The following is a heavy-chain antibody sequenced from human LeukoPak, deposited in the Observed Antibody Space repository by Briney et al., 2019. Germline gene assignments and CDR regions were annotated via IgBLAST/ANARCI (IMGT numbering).Heavy chain of an antibody. CDR1: GGSITSSSYY. CDR3: ARHVLYTGSYYVFDY. D-gene: IGHD1-26*01. J-gene: IGHJ4*02. V-gene: IGHV4-39*01. CDR2: IYFSGST. Sequence: SETLSLTCSVSGGSITSSSYYWGWIRQPPGKGLEWIASIYFSGSTYYNPSLKSRVTSSVDTSKNQFSLKLSSVTAADTAVYYRARHVLYTGSYYVFDYWGQGALVTVSS.